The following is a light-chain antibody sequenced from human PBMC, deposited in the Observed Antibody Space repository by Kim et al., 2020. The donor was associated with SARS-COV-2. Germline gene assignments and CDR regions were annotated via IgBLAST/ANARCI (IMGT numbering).Light chain of an antibody. CDR1: KLGDKY. CDR3: QAWDSSTYV. V-gene: IGLV3-1*01. J-gene: IGLJ1*01. Sequence: GFPGKTTSIPCSGDKLGDKYASWYQQKPSPSPGLVHDQDNQRPSGIPGRFSCSNPGNTATLTISGTQAMDEADYYCQAWDSSTYVFGPGTKVTVL. CDR2: QDN.